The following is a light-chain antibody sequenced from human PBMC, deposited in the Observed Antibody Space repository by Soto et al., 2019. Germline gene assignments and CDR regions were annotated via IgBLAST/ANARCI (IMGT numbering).Light chain of an antibody. CDR2: AAV. J-gene: IGKJ1*01. Sequence: AIQRTQYPSSLSASVGDRSTSTCLASQDIRNDLAWYQQKPWKARNLLIFAAVNLQSGFPSRFRGGGSGTHFTLTISSLQPEDFATYYCLQHYNFSWTFGPGTKVDIK. V-gene: IGKV1-6*01. CDR1: QDIRND. CDR3: LQHYNFSWT.